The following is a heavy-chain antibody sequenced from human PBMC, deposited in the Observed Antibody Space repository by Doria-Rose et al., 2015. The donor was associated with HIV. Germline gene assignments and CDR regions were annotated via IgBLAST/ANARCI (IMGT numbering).Heavy chain of an antibody. CDR3: ARIKSSRWYHKYYFDF. J-gene: IGHJ4*02. V-gene: IGHV2-26*01. CDR2: IFSDDER. Sequence: QVTLKESGPVLVKPTETLTLTCTVSGVSLSSPGMGVSWIRQPPGKALEWLANIFSDDERSYNTSLKSRLTISRGTSKSQVVLTMTDMDPEDTATYYCARIKSSRWYHKYYFDFWGQGTLVIVSA. CDR1: GVSLSSPGMG. D-gene: IGHD6-13*01.